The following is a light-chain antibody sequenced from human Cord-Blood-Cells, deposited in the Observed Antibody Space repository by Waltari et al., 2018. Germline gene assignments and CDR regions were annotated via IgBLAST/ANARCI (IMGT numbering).Light chain of an antibody. CDR2: DVR. Sequence: QSALTQPRSVSGSPGQSVTISCTGTSSDVGGYNYVSWYQQHPGKAPELMIYDVRKRPPGVPDRFSGSKSGNTASLTISGLQAEDEADYYCCSYAGSFGGGTKLTVL. CDR1: SSDVGGYNY. CDR3: CSYAGS. J-gene: IGLJ2*01. V-gene: IGLV2-11*01.